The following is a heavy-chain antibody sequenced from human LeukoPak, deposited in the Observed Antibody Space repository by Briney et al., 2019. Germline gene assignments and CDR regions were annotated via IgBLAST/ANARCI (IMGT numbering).Heavy chain of an antibody. CDR3: ARDRNYDFWSGSDAFDI. Sequence: SETLSLTCTVSGGSISSYYWSWIRQPAGKGLEWIGRIYTSGSTNYNPSLKSRVTMSVDTSKNQFSLKLSSVTAADTAVYYCARDRNYDFWSGSDAFDIWGQGTMVTVSS. J-gene: IGHJ3*02. D-gene: IGHD3-3*01. V-gene: IGHV4-4*07. CDR2: IYTSGST. CDR1: GGSISSYY.